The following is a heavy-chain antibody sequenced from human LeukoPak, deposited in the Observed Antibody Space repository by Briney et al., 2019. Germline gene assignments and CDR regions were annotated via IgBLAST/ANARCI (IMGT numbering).Heavy chain of an antibody. Sequence: PGGSLRLSCAASGFTFSSYGMHWVRQAPGKGLEWVAFIRYDGSNKYYADSVKGRFTISRDNSKNTLYLQMNSLRAEDTAVYYCAKDRHYGSGTSGLDYWGQGTLVTVSS. V-gene: IGHV3-30*02. J-gene: IGHJ4*02. CDR2: IRYDGSNK. CDR3: AKDRHYGSGTSGLDY. D-gene: IGHD3-10*01. CDR1: GFTFSSYG.